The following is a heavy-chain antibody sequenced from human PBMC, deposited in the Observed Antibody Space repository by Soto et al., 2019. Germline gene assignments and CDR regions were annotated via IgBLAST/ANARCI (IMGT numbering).Heavy chain of an antibody. CDR1: GFTFSSYA. D-gene: IGHD3-3*01. CDR2: ISSNGGST. Sequence: VGSLRLSCAASGFTFSSYAMHWVRQAPGKGLEYVSAISSNGGSTYYANSVKGRFTISRDNSKNTLYLQMGSLRAEDMAVYYCARGIEWLPLLDYYMDVWGKGTTVTVSS. J-gene: IGHJ6*03. CDR3: ARGIEWLPLLDYYMDV. V-gene: IGHV3-64*01.